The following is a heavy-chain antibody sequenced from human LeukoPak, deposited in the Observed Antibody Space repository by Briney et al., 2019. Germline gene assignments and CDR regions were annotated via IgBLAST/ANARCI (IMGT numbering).Heavy chain of an antibody. CDR2: ISSSSPYI. V-gene: IGHV3-21*04. Sequence: GGSLRLSCAASGFTFSDYSMNWVRQAPGKGLEWVASISSSSPYIYYTDSVKGRFTISRDNAKNSLFLQMNSLRAEDTALYYCARALRGSSSWYYYMDVWGKGTTVTVSS. CDR1: GFTFSDYS. J-gene: IGHJ6*03. CDR3: ARALRGSSSWYYYMDV. D-gene: IGHD6-13*01.